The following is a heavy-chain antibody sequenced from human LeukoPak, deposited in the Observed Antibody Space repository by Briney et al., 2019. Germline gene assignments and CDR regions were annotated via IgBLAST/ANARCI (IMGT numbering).Heavy chain of an antibody. CDR1: GFTFSSYG. V-gene: IGHV3-30*18. Sequence: PGRSLRLSRAASGFTFSSYGMHWVRQAPGKGLEWVAVISYDGSNKYYADSVKGRFTISRDNSKNTLYLQMNSLRAEDTAVYYCAKREAFDIWGQGTMVTVSS. CDR3: AKREAFDI. J-gene: IGHJ3*02. CDR2: ISYDGSNK.